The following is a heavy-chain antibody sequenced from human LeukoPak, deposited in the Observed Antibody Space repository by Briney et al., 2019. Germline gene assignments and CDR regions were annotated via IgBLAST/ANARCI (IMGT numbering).Heavy chain of an antibody. D-gene: IGHD1-26*01. CDR1: GGTFSSYA. CDR2: IIPIFGTA. Sequence: SVKVSCKASGGTFSSYAVSWVRQAPGQGLEWMARIIPIFGTANDAQKFQGRVTITTDESTSTAYMELSSLRSDDTAVYYCARTPSGRRPEGRYYYYYYYMDVWGKGTTVTVSS. J-gene: IGHJ6*03. V-gene: IGHV1-69*05. CDR3: ARTPSGRRPEGRYYYYYYYMDV.